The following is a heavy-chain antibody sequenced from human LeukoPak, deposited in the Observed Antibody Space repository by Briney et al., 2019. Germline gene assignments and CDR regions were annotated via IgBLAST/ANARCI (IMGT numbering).Heavy chain of an antibody. J-gene: IGHJ6*03. CDR2: IRGGSTYI. CDR1: GFAFSTYD. V-gene: IGHV3-21*01. CDR3: ARESGIMVGDYYYYYMDV. Sequence: TGGSLRLSCTASGFAFSTYDMNWVRQAPGKGLEWVSYIRGGSTYIYYTDSVKGRFTISRDNAKNSLNLQMESLSAEDTAVYYCARESGIMVGDYYYYYMDVWGIGTTVTVSS. D-gene: IGHD1-26*01.